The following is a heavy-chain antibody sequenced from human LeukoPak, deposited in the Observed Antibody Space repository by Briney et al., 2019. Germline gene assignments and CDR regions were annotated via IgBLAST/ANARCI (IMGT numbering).Heavy chain of an antibody. CDR3: AGHGITGTTYSHFDY. V-gene: IGHV4-39*01. Sequence: SETLSLTCTVSGGSLTSNSYYWTWIRQPPGKGLEWIGDIYYSGSTFYNPSLKSRVTISVDTSKNQFSLRLSSLTAADTAVYYCAGHGITGTTYSHFDYWGQGTLVSVSS. CDR2: IYYSGST. D-gene: IGHD1-7*01. J-gene: IGHJ4*02. CDR1: GGSLTSNSYY.